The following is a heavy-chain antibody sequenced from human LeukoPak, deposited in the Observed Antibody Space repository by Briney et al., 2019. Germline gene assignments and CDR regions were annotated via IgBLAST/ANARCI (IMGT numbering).Heavy chain of an antibody. V-gene: IGHV4-34*01. Sequence: PSETLSPTCTVYSGSFRGYYWSWIRQPPGKGLEWIGEINHSGSTNYNPSLKSRLTISMDMSKNQFSLELSSVTAADTAIYYCARCDLGGDCYSPDYWGQGTLVTVSS. CDR3: ARCDLGGDCYSPDY. D-gene: IGHD2-21*02. CDR2: INHSGST. J-gene: IGHJ4*02. CDR1: SGSFRGYY.